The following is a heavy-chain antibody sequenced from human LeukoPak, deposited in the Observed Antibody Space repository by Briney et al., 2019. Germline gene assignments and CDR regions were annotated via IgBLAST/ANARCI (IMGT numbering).Heavy chain of an antibody. Sequence: GRSLRLSCAASGFTFSSYGMHWVRQAPGKGLEWVAVISYDGSNKYYADSVKGRFTISRDNFKSTLYLQMNSLRADDTAVYYCAKGPPATVTPYYFDFWGQGTLVTVSS. CDR2: ISYDGSNK. V-gene: IGHV3-30*18. D-gene: IGHD4-17*01. CDR3: AKGPPATVTPYYFDF. J-gene: IGHJ4*02. CDR1: GFTFSSYG.